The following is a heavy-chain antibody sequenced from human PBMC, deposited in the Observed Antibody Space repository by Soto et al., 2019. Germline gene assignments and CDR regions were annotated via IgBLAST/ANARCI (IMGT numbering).Heavy chain of an antibody. CDR1: GGSFSGYY. J-gene: IGHJ6*02. CDR3: ASMGLRGSYYYYGMDV. V-gene: IGHV4-34*01. Sequence: PSETLSLTCAVYGGSFSGYYWSWIRKPPGKGLEWIGEINHSGSTNYNPSLKSRVTISVDTSKNQFSLKLSSVTAADTAVYYCASMGLRGSYYYYGMDVWGQGTTVTVSS. CDR2: INHSGST. D-gene: IGHD5-12*01.